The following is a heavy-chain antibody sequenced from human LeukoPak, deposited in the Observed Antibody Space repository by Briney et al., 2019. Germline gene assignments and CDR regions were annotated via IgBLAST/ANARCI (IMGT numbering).Heavy chain of an antibody. CDR2: ISSSSSTI. CDR1: GFTFSSYS. CDR3: ARVGIYDFWSGYSVNAFDI. Sequence: GGSLRLSCATSGFTFSSYSMNWVRQAPGKGLEWVSYISSSSSTIYYADSVKGRFTISRDNAKNSLYLQMNSLRAEDTAVYYCARVGIYDFWSGYSVNAFDIWGQGTMVTVSS. D-gene: IGHD3-3*01. J-gene: IGHJ3*02. V-gene: IGHV3-48*01.